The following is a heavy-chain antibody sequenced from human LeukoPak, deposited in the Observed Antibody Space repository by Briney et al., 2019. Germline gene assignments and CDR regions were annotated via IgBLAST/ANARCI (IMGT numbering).Heavy chain of an antibody. CDR2: INPSGGST. CDR3: ARDGCSSTTNCDENNWFDP. CDR1: GYTFSDYY. Sequence: ASVKVSCKASGYTFSDYYMHWVRQAPGQGLEWMGEINPSGGSTRYAQKFQGRVTMTRDMSTSTVDMELSSLRSEDTAVYYCARDGCSSTTNCDENNWFDPWGQGTLVIVSS. V-gene: IGHV1-46*01. J-gene: IGHJ5*02. D-gene: IGHD2/OR15-2a*01.